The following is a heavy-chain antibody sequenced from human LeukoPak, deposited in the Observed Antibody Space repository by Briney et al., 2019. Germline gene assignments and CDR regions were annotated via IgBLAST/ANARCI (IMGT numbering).Heavy chain of an antibody. CDR3: AKTDSSDYSYYFDY. Sequence: GGSLRLSCAASRFTFNNYAMSWVRQAPGKGLEWVSAISGSGGRTYYADSVKGRFTVSRDNSKSTLYLQMNSLRAEDTAVYYCAKTDSSDYSYYFDYWGQGTLVTVSS. V-gene: IGHV3-23*01. CDR1: RFTFNNYA. D-gene: IGHD3-22*01. CDR2: ISGSGGRT. J-gene: IGHJ4*02.